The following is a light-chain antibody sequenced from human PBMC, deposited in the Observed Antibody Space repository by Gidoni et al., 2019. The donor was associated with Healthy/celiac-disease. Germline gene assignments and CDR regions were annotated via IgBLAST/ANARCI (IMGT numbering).Light chain of an antibody. CDR3: QQRCTWLT. Sequence: EIVLTQSQATLSLSPGERATRSCRASQSVSSYLAWYQQKPGQAPKLLLYDASNRATGLPARFRGSGSGPDFTLPIRSLEPEAFAVYYCQQRCTWLTFXGXTKVEIK. CDR2: DAS. CDR1: QSVSSY. J-gene: IGKJ4*01. V-gene: IGKV3-11*01.